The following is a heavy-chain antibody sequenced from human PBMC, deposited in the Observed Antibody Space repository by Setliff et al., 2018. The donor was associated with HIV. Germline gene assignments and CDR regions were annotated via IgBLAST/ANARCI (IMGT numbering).Heavy chain of an antibody. Sequence: PSETLSLTCTVSGGSISSGGYYWSWIRQHPGKGLEWIGYIYYSGSTYSNPSLKSRVTISVDTSKNQFSLKLSSVTAADTAIYYCARDLTSNSNCFEPWGQGTQVTDSS. CDR2: IYYSGST. J-gene: IGHJ5*02. CDR1: GGSISSGGYY. V-gene: IGHV4-31*03. D-gene: IGHD4-4*01. CDR3: ARDLTSNSNCFEP.